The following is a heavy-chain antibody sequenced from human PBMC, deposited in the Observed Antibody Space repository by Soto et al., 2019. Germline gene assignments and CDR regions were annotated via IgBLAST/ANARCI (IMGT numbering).Heavy chain of an antibody. D-gene: IGHD1-7*01. J-gene: IGHJ3*01. Sequence: QVQLVQSGAEVKKSGASVKVSCKASGYMFASFGISWVRQAPGQGLEWMGWISAYTGNTKYAQKVQDRVTMTIDTSTITAYIELRSLRSDDTAMYFSARDRSAYARNFDAFDFWGQGTMVTVSS. CDR3: ARDRSAYARNFDAFDF. CDR1: GYMFASFG. CDR2: ISAYTGNT. V-gene: IGHV1-18*04.